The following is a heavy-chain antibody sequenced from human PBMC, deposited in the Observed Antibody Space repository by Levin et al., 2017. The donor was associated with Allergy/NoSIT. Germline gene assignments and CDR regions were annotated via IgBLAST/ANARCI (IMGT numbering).Heavy chain of an antibody. CDR2: IYLSGST. CDR3: ARVAGYSYGYYFDY. Sequence: SETLSLTCAVSGGSISSGGYSWSWIRQPPGKGLEWIGNIYLSGSTYYNPSLKSRVTISVDRSKNQFSLNLSSATAADTAVYYCARVAGYSYGYYFDYWGQGTLVTVSS. D-gene: IGHD5-18*01. V-gene: IGHV4-30-2*01. CDR1: GGSISSGGYS. J-gene: IGHJ4*02.